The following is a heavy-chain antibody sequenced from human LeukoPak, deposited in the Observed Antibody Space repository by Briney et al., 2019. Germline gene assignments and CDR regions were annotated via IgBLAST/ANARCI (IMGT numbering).Heavy chain of an antibody. D-gene: IGHD6-13*01. CDR3: ASNTYSSSWYSPYYYYGMDV. V-gene: IGHV3-48*03. CDR1: GFTFSSYE. Sequence: GGSLRLSCAASGFTFSSYEMNWLRQAPGKGLEGVSYISSSGSTIYYADSVKGRFTISRDNAKNSLYLQMNSLRAEDTAVYYCASNTYSSSWYSPYYYYGMDVWGQGTTVTVSS. J-gene: IGHJ6*02. CDR2: ISSSGSTI.